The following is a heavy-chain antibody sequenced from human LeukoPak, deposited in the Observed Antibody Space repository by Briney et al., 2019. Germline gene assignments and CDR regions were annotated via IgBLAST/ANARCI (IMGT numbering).Heavy chain of an antibody. CDR2: ISSYNGNA. Sequence: ASVKVSFKASGCTFTGYGISWGGPAPGQGLEWMGWISSYNGNANYSQKLQGRVTITTETYTSTAYMELRSLRSYDTAVYYCARGFQWLPFDYWGQGTLVTVSS. J-gene: IGHJ4*02. D-gene: IGHD6-19*01. V-gene: IGHV1-18*01. CDR3: ARGFQWLPFDY. CDR1: GCTFTGYG.